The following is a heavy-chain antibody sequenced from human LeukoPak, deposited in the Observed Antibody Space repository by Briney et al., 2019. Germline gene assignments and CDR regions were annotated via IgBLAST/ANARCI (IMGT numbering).Heavy chain of an antibody. V-gene: IGHV3-7*01. CDR2: VKQDGGDK. CDR3: ARGRYNSGWHPDYFDY. J-gene: IGHJ4*02. CDR1: GFTFSSYW. D-gene: IGHD6-19*01. Sequence: QTGGSLRLSCAASGFTFSSYWMSWVRQTPGKELEWVANVKQDGGDKYYVDSVKGRFTISRDNAKNSLYLQMNSLRAEDTAVYYCARGRYNSGWHPDYFDYWGQGTLVTVSS.